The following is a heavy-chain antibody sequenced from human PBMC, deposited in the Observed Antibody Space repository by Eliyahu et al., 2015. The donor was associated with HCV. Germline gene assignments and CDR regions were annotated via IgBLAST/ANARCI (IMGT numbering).Heavy chain of an antibody. CDR2: IYWDDDK. Sequence: QITLKESGPTLVKPTQTLTLTCTFSGFSLSTSGVGVGWIRQPPGKALEWLALIYWDDDKRYSPSLKSRLTITKDTSKNQVVLTMTNMDPVDTATYYCAHRRAAAALEGSYNWFDPWGQGTLVTVSS. CDR1: GFSLSTSGVG. D-gene: IGHD6-13*01. CDR3: AHRRAAAALEGSYNWFDP. J-gene: IGHJ5*02. V-gene: IGHV2-5*02.